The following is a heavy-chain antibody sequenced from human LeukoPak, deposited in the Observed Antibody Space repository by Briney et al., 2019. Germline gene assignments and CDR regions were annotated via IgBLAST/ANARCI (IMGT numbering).Heavy chain of an antibody. CDR3: ARRCDYGDYLNWFDP. V-gene: IGHV4-59*12. CDR2: IYYTGST. D-gene: IGHD4-17*01. J-gene: IGHJ5*02. Sequence: SETLSLTCTVSGGSISSYYWSWIRQPPGKGLEWIGYIYYTGSTNYNPSLKSRVTMSVDTSKNQFSLKLSSVTAADTAVYYCARRCDYGDYLNWFDPWGQGILVTVSS. CDR1: GGSISSYY.